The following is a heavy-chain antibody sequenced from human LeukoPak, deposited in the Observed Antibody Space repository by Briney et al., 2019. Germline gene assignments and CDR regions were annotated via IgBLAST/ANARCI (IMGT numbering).Heavy chain of an antibody. Sequence: GASVKVSCKASGYTFTGYYMHWVRQAPGQGLEWMGRINPNSGGTNYAKKFQGRVTINRGTSITTAYMELSRLRSDDTAVYYCARVLERYYYDSSGYRGYYFDYWGQGTLVTVSS. V-gene: IGHV1-2*06. D-gene: IGHD3-22*01. CDR2: INPNSGGT. CDR3: ARVLERYYYDSSGYRGYYFDY. J-gene: IGHJ4*02. CDR1: GYTFTGYY.